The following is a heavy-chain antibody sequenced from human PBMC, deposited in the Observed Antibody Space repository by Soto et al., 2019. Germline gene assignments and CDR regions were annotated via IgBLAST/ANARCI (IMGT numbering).Heavy chain of an antibody. CDR1: GFTFPNYA. CDR2: ISGSGERT. J-gene: IGHJ6*02. CDR3: CDFRSGLWRTVDWYQMGV. V-gene: IGHV3-23*01. D-gene: IGHD3-3*01. Sequence: EVQLLESGGGSVQPGGSLRLSCAASGFTFPNYAMSWVRQAPGKGLEWVSSISGSGERTFYAGSVKGRFTISRDNSRNTLYLQMSRLRADDTAIYFYCDFRSGLWRTVDWYQMGVSGRGTTVTVSS.